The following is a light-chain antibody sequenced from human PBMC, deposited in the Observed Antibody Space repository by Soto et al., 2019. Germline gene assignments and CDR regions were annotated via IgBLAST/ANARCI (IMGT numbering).Light chain of an antibody. Sequence: QSVLTQPPSVSGAPGQRVTISCTGSSSNIGAGYDLHWYRQLPGTAPKLLIYDDNNRPSGVPDRFSGSKSGTSASLAISGLQAEDEADYYRQSYDSSLSGYVFGTGTKVTVL. CDR1: SSNIGAGYD. CDR3: QSYDSSLSGYV. V-gene: IGLV1-40*01. J-gene: IGLJ1*01. CDR2: DDN.